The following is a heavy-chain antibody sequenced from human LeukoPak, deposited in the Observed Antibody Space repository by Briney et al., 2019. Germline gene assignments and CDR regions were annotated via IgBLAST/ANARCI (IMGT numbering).Heavy chain of an antibody. Sequence: PGGSLRLSCAASGFTFSSNAMSWVRQAPGKGLEWVSVITGNTGGTYYADSVKGRFTISRDNSKNTLSLQMNSLRAEDTAVYYCAKDAVAPGSGGDYFDYWGQGTLVTVSS. J-gene: IGHJ4*02. V-gene: IGHV3-23*01. CDR3: AKDAVAPGSGGDYFDY. D-gene: IGHD3-10*01. CDR2: ITGNTGGT. CDR1: GFTFSSNA.